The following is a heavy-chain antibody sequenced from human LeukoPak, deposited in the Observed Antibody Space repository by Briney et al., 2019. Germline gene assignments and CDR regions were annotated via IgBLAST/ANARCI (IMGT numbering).Heavy chain of an antibody. CDR3: ASGPRREYFFDY. CDR1: GFSFGSFW. J-gene: IGHJ4*02. Sequence: PGGSLRLSCAASGFSFGSFWMSWVRQAPGKGLEWVANIDQDGSEKNYVDSVKGQFTISRDNAKNSLYLQMNTLRGEDTAVYFCASGPRREYFFDYWGQGTLVTVSS. CDR2: IDQDGSEK. V-gene: IGHV3-7*01.